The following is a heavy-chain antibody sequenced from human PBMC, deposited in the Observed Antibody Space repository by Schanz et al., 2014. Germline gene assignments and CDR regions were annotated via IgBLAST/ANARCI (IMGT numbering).Heavy chain of an antibody. CDR1: GFTFRDYY. V-gene: IGHV3-11*04. CDR2: ISGSGGST. J-gene: IGHJ4*02. Sequence: QVQLVESGGGLVKPGGSLRLSCAASGFTFRDYYMSWIRQAPGKGLEWVSAISGSGGSTYYADSVKGRFTISRDNAKNTLYLQMNSLRAEDTAVYYCARANYRRKINFDYWGRGTLVTVSS. CDR3: ARANYRRKINFDY. D-gene: IGHD3-10*01.